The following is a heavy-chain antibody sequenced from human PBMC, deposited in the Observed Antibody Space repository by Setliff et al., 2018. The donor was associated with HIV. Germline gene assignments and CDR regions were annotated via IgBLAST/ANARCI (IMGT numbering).Heavy chain of an antibody. CDR3: ARDHCSSSGCYEYSYYGMDV. V-gene: IGHV1-2*02. J-gene: IGHJ6*02. D-gene: IGHD2-2*01. CDR1: GYTFTGYY. CDR2: INPTGGST. Sequence: ASVKVSCKASGYTFTGYYMHWVRQAPGQGLEWMGWINPTGGSTRNTQKFQGRVTMTRDTSISTAYMEVSRLRSDDTAVYYCARDHCSSSGCYEYSYYGMDVWGQGTTVTVSS.